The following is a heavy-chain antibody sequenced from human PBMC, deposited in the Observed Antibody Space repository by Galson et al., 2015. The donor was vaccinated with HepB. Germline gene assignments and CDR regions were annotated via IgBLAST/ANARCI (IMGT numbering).Heavy chain of an antibody. J-gene: IGHJ4*02. V-gene: IGHV4-39*01. Sequence: SETLSLTCTVSGGSISSSSYYWGWIRQPPGEGLEWIGSIYYSGSTYYNPSLKSRVTISVDTSKNQFSLKLSSVTAADTAVYYCARHRADMVRGVIKPSHYYDSSGHGIKHDYWGQGTLVTVSS. CDR1: GGSISSSSYY. CDR2: IYYSGST. CDR3: ARHRADMVRGVIKPSHYYDSSGHGIKHDY. D-gene: IGHD3-10*01.